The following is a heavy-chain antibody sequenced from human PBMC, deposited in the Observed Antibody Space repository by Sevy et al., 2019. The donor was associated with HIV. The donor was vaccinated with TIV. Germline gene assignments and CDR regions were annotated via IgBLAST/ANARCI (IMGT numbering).Heavy chain of an antibody. Sequence: GGSLRLSCSASGFTFSSYAMHWVRQAPGKGLEYVSAISSNGGSTYYADSVKGRFTISRDNFKNTLYLQIRSLRAEDTAVYYCVKSGWHGGYDLDYWGQGTLVTVSS. V-gene: IGHV3-64D*06. D-gene: IGHD5-12*01. J-gene: IGHJ4*02. CDR2: ISSNGGST. CDR3: VKSGWHGGYDLDY. CDR1: GFTFSSYA.